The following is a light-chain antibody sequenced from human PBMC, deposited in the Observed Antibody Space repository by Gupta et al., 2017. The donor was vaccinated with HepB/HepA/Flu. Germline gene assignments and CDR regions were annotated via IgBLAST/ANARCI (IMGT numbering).Light chain of an antibody. CDR3: SSYTSSSTYV. Sequence: QSALTLPASVSGSPGQSTTISCTGTSSDVGGYNYVSWYQQHPGRAPKLMIYDVIKRPSGVSNRFSGSKSGNTASLTISGLQAEDEADYYCSSYTSSSTYVFGTGTKVTVL. V-gene: IGLV2-14*03. CDR1: SSDVGGYNY. CDR2: DVI. J-gene: IGLJ1*01.